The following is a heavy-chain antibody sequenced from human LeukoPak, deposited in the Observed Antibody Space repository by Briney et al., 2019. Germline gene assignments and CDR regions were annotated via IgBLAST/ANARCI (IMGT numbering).Heavy chain of an antibody. Sequence: ASVKVSCKASGYTFTGYYMHWVRQAPGRGLEWMGWINPNSGGTNYAQKFQGRVTMTRDTSISTAYMELSRLRSDDTAVYYCARGYCSSTSCHHANNWFDPWGQGTLVTVSS. CDR2: INPNSGGT. D-gene: IGHD2-2*01. J-gene: IGHJ5*02. V-gene: IGHV1-2*02. CDR3: ARGYCSSTSCHHANNWFDP. CDR1: GYTFTGYY.